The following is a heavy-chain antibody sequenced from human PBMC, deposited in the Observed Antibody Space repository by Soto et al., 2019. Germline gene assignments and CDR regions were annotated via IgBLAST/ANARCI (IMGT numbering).Heavy chain of an antibody. J-gene: IGHJ6*02. Sequence: EVQLLESGGGLVQPGWSLRLSCAASGFTFSSYAMSWIRQAPGKGLEWVSAISGSGGSTYYADSVKGRFTISRDNSTNALYLQMGSRTGDDTAVYYCAKEGGGWYSYYYYGMDVRGPGATVTVAS. CDR3: AKEGGGWYSYYYYGMDV. V-gene: IGHV3-23*01. D-gene: IGHD6-19*01. CDR2: ISGSGGST. CDR1: GFTFSSYA.